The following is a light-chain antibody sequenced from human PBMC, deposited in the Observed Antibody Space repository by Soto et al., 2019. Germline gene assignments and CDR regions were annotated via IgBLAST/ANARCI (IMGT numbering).Light chain of an antibody. CDR3: QQRSNWPIT. V-gene: IGKV3D-20*02. CDR2: DTS. J-gene: IGKJ5*01. Sequence: EIVLTQSPGTLSLSPGERATLSCRASQTLSNSFIAWYQQKPGQAPRLLIYDTSNRATGVPDRYSASGSGTDFTLTISSLEPEDFAVYYCQQRSNWPITFGQGTRLEIK. CDR1: QTLSNSF.